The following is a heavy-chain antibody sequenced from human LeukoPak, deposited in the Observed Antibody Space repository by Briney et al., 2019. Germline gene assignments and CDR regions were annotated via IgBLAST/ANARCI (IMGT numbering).Heavy chain of an antibody. J-gene: IGHJ4*02. CDR3: ARGMRAGYDILPGWFY. Sequence: GASVKVSCKASRGTFSSYAISWVRQAPGQGLEWMGRIIPILGIANYAQKFQGRVTITADKSTSTAYMELSSLRSEDTAVYYCARGMRAGYDILPGWFYWGQGTLVTVSS. CDR1: RGTFSSYA. V-gene: IGHV1-69*04. CDR2: IIPILGIA. D-gene: IGHD3-9*01.